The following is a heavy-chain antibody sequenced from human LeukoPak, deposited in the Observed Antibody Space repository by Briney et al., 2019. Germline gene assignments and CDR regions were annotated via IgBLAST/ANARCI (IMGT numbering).Heavy chain of an antibody. J-gene: IGHJ4*02. CDR1: GYSFSNYW. CDR2: IYPGDSNT. Sequence: GESLKISCEGSGYSFSNYWIGWVRQMPGKGLEWMGTIYPGDSNTRYSPSSQGQVTISADKSINTAYLQWSSLKASDTAMYYCARSYSSSLADFDHWGQGTLVTVSP. CDR3: ARSYSSSLADFDH. V-gene: IGHV5-51*01. D-gene: IGHD6-19*01.